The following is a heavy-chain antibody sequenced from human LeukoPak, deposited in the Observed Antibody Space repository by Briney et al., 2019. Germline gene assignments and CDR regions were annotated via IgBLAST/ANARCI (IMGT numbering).Heavy chain of an antibody. Sequence: PGGSLRLSCAASGFTFSSYSMNWVRQAPGKGLGWVSYISSSSSTIYYADSVKGRFTISRDNAKNSLYLQMNSLRAEDTAVYYCAKGGYYSHDAFDLWGQGTVVTVSS. D-gene: IGHD3-22*01. J-gene: IGHJ3*01. CDR2: ISSSSSTI. CDR1: GFTFSSYS. V-gene: IGHV3-48*04. CDR3: AKGGYYSHDAFDL.